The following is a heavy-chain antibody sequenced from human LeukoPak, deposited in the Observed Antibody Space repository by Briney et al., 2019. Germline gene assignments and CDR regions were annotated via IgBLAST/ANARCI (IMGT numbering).Heavy chain of an antibody. CDR2: FSWDGGSK. CDR1: GFTFSAYS. D-gene: IGHD5-24*01. Sequence: GGSLRLSCAASGFTFSAYSMHWVRQPPGKGLEWVSLFSWDGGSKYYADSVKGRFTISRDNSKNSLYLQMNSLRTEDTALYYCTKETESQRSFDYWGQGTLVTVSS. V-gene: IGHV3-43*01. CDR3: TKETESQRSFDY. J-gene: IGHJ4*02.